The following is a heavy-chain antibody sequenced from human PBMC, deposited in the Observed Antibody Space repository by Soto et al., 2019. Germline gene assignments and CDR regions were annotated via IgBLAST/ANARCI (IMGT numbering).Heavy chain of an antibody. CDR3: APEVTTVDRNDAFDI. CDR1: GFTFSNAW. Sequence: EVQLVESGGGLVKPGGSLRLSSAASGFTFSNAWMSWVRQAPGKGLEWVGRIKSKTDGGTTDYAAPVKGRFTISRDDSKNTLYLQMNSMKTEDTAVYYCAPEVTTVDRNDAFDIWGQGTMVTVSS. J-gene: IGHJ3*02. CDR2: IKSKTDGGTT. V-gene: IGHV3-15*01. D-gene: IGHD4-17*01.